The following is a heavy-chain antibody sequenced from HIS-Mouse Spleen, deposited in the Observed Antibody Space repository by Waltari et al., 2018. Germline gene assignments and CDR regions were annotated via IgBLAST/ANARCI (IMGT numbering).Heavy chain of an antibody. CDR3: ARDRELYFDY. J-gene: IGHJ4*02. CDR2: IYYSGST. Sequence: QLQLQESGPGLVKPSDTLSLTCTVSGGSISSSSYYWGWIRQPPGKGLEWIGSIYYSGSTYYNPSLKSRVTISVDTSKNQFSLKLSSVTAADTAVYYCARDRELYFDYWGQGTLVTVSS. CDR1: GGSISSSSYY. V-gene: IGHV4-39*07. D-gene: IGHD1-26*01.